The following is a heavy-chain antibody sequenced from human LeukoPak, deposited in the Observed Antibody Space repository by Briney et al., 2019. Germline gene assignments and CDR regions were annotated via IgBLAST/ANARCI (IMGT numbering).Heavy chain of an antibody. CDR1: GFIFSTYG. V-gene: IGHV3-30*02. D-gene: IGHD2-21*02. CDR3: ARERGGAYCGGDCYSGFMFDP. Sequence: GGSLRLSCEASGFIFSTYGMSWVRQAPGKGLEWVTFIGFDGRTQYYADSVKGRFTISRDNAKNSLYLQMNSLRAEDTAVYYCARERGGAYCGGDCYSGFMFDPWGQGTLVTVSS. CDR2: IGFDGRTQ. J-gene: IGHJ5*02.